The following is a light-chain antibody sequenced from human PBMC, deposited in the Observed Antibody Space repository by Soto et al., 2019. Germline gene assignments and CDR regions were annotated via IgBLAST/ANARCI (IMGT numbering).Light chain of an antibody. J-gene: IGKJ2*01. Sequence: EIVLTQSPGTLSLSPGERATLSCRASQSVSSSYLAWYQHKPGQAPRLLIYGASSRATGIPDRFSGSGSGTDFTLTISRLEPEDFAVYYCQQYGRPPYTFGQGPKLEIK. CDR3: QQYGRPPYT. V-gene: IGKV3-20*01. CDR2: GAS. CDR1: QSVSSSY.